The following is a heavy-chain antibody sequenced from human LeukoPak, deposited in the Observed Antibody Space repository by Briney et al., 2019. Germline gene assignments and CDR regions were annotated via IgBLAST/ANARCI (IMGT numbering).Heavy chain of an antibody. CDR3: AKSSSWHVSSGWPIDY. CDR1: GGSISSHY. D-gene: IGHD6-19*01. V-gene: IGHV4-59*11. J-gene: IGHJ4*02. CDR2: IYYSGST. Sequence: PSETLSLTCTVSGGSISSHYWSWIRQPPGKGLEWIGYIYYSGSTNYNPSLKSRVTISVDTSKNQFSLKLSSVTAADTAVYYCAKSSSWHVSSGWPIDYWGQGTLVTVSS.